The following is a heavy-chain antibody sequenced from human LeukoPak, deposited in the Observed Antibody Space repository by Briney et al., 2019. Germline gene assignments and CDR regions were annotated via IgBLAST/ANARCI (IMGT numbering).Heavy chain of an antibody. J-gene: IGHJ4*02. D-gene: IGHD3-22*01. V-gene: IGHV1-24*01. CDR1: GNTLTDFS. CDR2: LNREDDEA. Sequence: ASVKVSSKVSGNTLTDFSMHWVRQAPGKGLEWMGGLNREDDEAIYAPHFQGRVSVTEDTSTDTAYMELSNLRSEVTAVYYCATLDSYYDNSGRPLLPDWGQGTLVTVSS. CDR3: ATLDSYYDNSGRPLLPD.